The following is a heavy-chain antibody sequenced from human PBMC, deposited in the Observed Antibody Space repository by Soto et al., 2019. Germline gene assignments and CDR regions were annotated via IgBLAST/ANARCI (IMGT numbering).Heavy chain of an antibody. CDR2: IYYSGST. CDR3: ARVCPYYDILTGYYRPAYFDY. CDR1: GGSISSGGYY. Sequence: QVQLQESGPGLVKPSQTLSLTCTVSGGSISSGGYYWSWIRQHPGKGLEWIGYIYYSGSTYYNPSLKSRVTISVDTSKNQFSLKLSSVTAADTAVYYCARVCPYYDILTGYYRPAYFDYWGQGTLVTVSS. J-gene: IGHJ4*02. V-gene: IGHV4-31*03. D-gene: IGHD3-9*01.